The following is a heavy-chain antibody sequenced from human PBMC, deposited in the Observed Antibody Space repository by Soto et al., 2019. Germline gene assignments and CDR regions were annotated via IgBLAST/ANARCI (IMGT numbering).Heavy chain of an antibody. D-gene: IGHD2-21*02. CDR3: AQDRTAEARNFEY. J-gene: IGHJ4*02. Sequence: GGSLRLSCAASGFTFSSYAMHWVRQAPGKGLEWVAVISYDGSNKYYADSVKGRFTISRDNSKNTLYLQMNSLRAEDTAVYYCAQDRTAEARNFEYWGQGTLVTVSA. CDR2: ISYDGSNK. CDR1: GFTFSSYA. V-gene: IGHV3-30-3*01.